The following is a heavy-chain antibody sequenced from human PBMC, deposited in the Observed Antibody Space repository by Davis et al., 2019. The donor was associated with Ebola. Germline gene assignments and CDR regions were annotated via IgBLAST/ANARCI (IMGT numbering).Heavy chain of an antibody. J-gene: IGHJ4*02. CDR1: GFTFSSYW. V-gene: IGHV3-74*01. CDR2: INTDGSTT. Sequence: GESLKISCAASGFTFSSYWMYWVRQEPGKGLEWVSQINTDGSTTSYADSVKGRFTISRNNSKNSLYLQMNSLRTEDTALYYCAKDGEYSSSASFDYWGQGTLVTVSS. CDR3: AKDGEYSSSASFDY. D-gene: IGHD6-6*01.